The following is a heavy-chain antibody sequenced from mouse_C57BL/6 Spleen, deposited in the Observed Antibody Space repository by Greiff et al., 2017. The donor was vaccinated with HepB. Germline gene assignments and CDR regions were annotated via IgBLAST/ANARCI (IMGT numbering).Heavy chain of an antibody. CDR1: GFTFSSYA. D-gene: IGHD2-3*01. CDR3: ARDEGYDGWAY. J-gene: IGHJ3*01. CDR2: ISDGGSYT. Sequence: EVHLVESGGGLVKPGGSLKLSCAASGFTFSSYAMSWVRQTPEKRLEWVATISDGGSYTYYPDNVKGRFTISRDNAKNNLYLQMSHLKSEDTAMYYCARDEGYDGWAYWGQGTLVTVSA. V-gene: IGHV5-4*01.